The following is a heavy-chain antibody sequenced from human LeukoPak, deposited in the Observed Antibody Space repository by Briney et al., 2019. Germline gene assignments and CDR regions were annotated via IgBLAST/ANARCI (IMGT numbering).Heavy chain of an antibody. V-gene: IGHV3-64*01. CDR1: GFTFSSYA. D-gene: IGHD1-1*01. CDR2: ISSNGGST. Sequence: GGSLRLSCAASGFTFSSYAMHWVRQAPGKELEYVSAISSNGGSTYYANSVKGRFTISRDNSKNTLYLQMGSLRAEDMAVYYCARDWEPYNWNRPYYYGMDVWGQGTTVTVSS. CDR3: ARDWEPYNWNRPYYYGMDV. J-gene: IGHJ6*02.